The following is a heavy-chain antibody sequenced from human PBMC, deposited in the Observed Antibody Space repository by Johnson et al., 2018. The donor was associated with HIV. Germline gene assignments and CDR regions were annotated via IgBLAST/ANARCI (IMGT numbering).Heavy chain of an antibody. CDR2: IYSGGST. V-gene: IGHV3-66*01. CDR1: GFNFTNYW. J-gene: IGHJ3*02. CDR3: AKGRGSPPGAFDI. D-gene: IGHD1-26*01. Sequence: VQLVESGGGLAQPGGSLKVSCAASGFNFTNYWMSWVRQAPGKGLEWVSVIYSGGSTYYTDSVKGRFTISRDNSKNTLYLQMNSLRAEDTAVYYCAKGRGSPPGAFDIWGQGTMVTVSS.